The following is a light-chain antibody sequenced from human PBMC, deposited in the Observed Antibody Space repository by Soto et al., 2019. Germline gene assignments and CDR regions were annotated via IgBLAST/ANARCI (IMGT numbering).Light chain of an antibody. CDR1: QSVSSNY. J-gene: IGKJ3*01. V-gene: IGKV3D-20*02. CDR3: QLYRNWPLT. Sequence: ENVLMKALGGLSLTPGGRAILTSKVSQSVSSNYLAWYQQKPGQAPRLLIYAASSRATGIPVRFSGSGSGTDFTLTISRLEPEDFAVYYCQLYRNWPLTFGPGGNVDNK. CDR2: AAS.